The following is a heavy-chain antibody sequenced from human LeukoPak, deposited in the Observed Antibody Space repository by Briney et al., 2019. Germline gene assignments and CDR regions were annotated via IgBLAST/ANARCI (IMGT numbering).Heavy chain of an antibody. Sequence: GGSLRLSCAASGFTFSSYAMHWVRQAPGKGLEWVAVISYDGSNKYYADSVKGRFTISRDNSKNTLYLQMNSLRAEDTAVYYCATNDGYNYYFDYWGQGTLVTVSS. CDR2: ISYDGSNK. J-gene: IGHJ4*02. CDR3: ATNDGYNYYFDY. V-gene: IGHV3-30*04. D-gene: IGHD5-24*01. CDR1: GFTFSSYA.